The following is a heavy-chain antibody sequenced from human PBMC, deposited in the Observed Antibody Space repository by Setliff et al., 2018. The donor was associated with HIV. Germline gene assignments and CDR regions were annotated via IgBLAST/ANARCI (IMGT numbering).Heavy chain of an antibody. J-gene: IGHJ5*02. CDR2: IYYSGGT. V-gene: IGHV4-59*01. D-gene: IGHD3-3*01. CDR1: GGSISGYY. Sequence: SETLSLTCSVSGGSISGYYWNWVRQPPGKGLEWMGYIYYSGGTDYNPALKRRVTISLDTSKNQFSLKLSSVTAADTAVYYCARGAYYNFWSGYSAGGGSLGPWGQGTLVTVSS. CDR3: ARGAYYNFWSGYSAGGGSLGP.